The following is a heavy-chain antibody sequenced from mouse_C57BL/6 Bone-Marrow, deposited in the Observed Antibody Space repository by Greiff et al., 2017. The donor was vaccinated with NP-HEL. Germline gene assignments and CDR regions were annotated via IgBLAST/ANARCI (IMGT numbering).Heavy chain of an antibody. Sequence: LVESGPELVKPGASVKISCKASGYTFTDYYINWVKQRPGQGLEWIGWIYPGSGNTKYNEKFKGKATLTVDTSSSTAYMQLSSLTSEDSAVYFCAREGAYAVVAWDWYFDVWGTGTTVTVSS. CDR1: GYTFTDYY. V-gene: IGHV1-84*01. J-gene: IGHJ1*03. CDR2: IYPGSGNT. CDR3: AREGAYAVVAWDWYFDV. D-gene: IGHD1-1*01.